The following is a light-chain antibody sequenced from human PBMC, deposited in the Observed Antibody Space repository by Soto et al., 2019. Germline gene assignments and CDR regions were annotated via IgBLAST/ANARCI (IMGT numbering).Light chain of an antibody. CDR3: QQSYSTPPS. Sequence: DIQMTQSPSSLSASVGDRVTITCRASQSISSYLNWYQQKPGKAPKLLIYAASSLQSGVPSRFSGSGSGTDFTLTINSLQPEDFATYYCQQSYSTPPSFVGGTKVDIK. CDR1: QSISSY. CDR2: AAS. J-gene: IGKJ4*01. V-gene: IGKV1-39*01.